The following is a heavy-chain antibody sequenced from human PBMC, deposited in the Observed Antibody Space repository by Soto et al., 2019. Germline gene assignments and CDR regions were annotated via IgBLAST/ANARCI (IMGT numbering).Heavy chain of an antibody. J-gene: IGHJ4*02. V-gene: IGHV3-74*01. Sequence: EVQLVESGGGLVQPGGSLRLSCVASGFTFSGDWMHWVRQGAGKGLVWLSRINMDGTTTNYADSVKGRFTISRDNAKNTLYLQMNGLRVDDTAVYYCARGPRGLYHHDYWGQGALVTVS. CDR1: GFTFSGDW. D-gene: IGHD2-2*01. CDR3: ARGPRGLYHHDY. CDR2: INMDGTTT.